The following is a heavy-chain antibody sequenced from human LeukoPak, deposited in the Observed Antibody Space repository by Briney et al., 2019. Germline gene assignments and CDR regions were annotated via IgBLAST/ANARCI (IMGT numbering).Heavy chain of an antibody. D-gene: IGHD5-18*01. CDR1: GFTFSSYE. CDR2: ISGSGGST. J-gene: IGHJ4*02. V-gene: IGHV3-23*01. Sequence: PGGSLRLSCAASGFTFSSYEMNWVRQAPGKGLEWVSAISGSGGSTYYADSVKGRFTISRDNSKNTLYLQMNSLRAEDTAVYYCAKDGYSYGYGYWGQGTLVTVSS. CDR3: AKDGYSYGYGY.